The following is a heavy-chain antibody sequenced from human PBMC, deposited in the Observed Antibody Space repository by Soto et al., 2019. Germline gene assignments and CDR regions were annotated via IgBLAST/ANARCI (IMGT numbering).Heavy chain of an antibody. V-gene: IGHV3-33*01. CDR1: GFTFSSYG. D-gene: IGHD4-17*01. CDR2: IWYDGSNK. Sequence: QVQLVESGGGVVQPGRSLRLSCAASGFTFSSYGMHWVRQAPGKGLEWVAVIWYDGSNKYYADSVKGRVTISRDNSKNALDLRRSCLRDCDPAVYYCARGEYGDYGDYYYYGMDVWGAGMTVTVSS. CDR3: ARGEYGDYGDYYYYGMDV. J-gene: IGHJ6*04.